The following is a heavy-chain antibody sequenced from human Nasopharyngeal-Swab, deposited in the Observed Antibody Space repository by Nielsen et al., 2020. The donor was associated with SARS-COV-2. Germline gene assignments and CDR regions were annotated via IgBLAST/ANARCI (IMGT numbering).Heavy chain of an antibody. CDR1: GDSISSYY. J-gene: IGHJ4*02. CDR3: ARAHSAPWFGINYFDY. Sequence: SETLSLTCTVSGDSISSYYWSWIRQPPGKGLAWIGYIYYSGSTNYNPSLKSRVTISVDTSKNQFSLKLTSVTAADTAVYYCARAHSAPWFGINYFDYWGQGTLATVSS. D-gene: IGHD3-10*01. V-gene: IGHV4-59*13. CDR2: IYYSGST.